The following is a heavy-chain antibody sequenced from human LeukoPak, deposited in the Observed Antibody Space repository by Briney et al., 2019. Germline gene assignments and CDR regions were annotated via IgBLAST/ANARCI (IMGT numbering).Heavy chain of an antibody. CDR3: AKVSESNYDILTGYYTPYYFDY. D-gene: IGHD3-9*01. CDR1: GFTFSISA. Sequence: GGSLRLSCAASGFTFSISAMSWVRQAPGKGLEWVSGISDSGGSTFYADSVKGRVTISRDNSKNILYLQMNSLRADDTAVYYCAKVSESNYDILTGYYTPYYFDYWGQGTLVTVSS. J-gene: IGHJ4*02. CDR2: ISDSGGST. V-gene: IGHV3-23*01.